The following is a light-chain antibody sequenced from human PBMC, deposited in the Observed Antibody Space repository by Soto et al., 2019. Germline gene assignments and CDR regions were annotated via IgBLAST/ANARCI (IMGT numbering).Light chain of an antibody. Sequence: QSALTQPASVSGSPGQSITISCTGTSSDVGVYNYVSWYQQHPGKAPKLMIYEVSDWPSGVSNRFSGSKSGNTASLTISGLQAEDEADYYCSSYTSSGTYVFGTGTKLTVL. CDR2: EVS. CDR3: SSYTSSGTYV. V-gene: IGLV2-14*01. J-gene: IGLJ1*01. CDR1: SSDVGVYNY.